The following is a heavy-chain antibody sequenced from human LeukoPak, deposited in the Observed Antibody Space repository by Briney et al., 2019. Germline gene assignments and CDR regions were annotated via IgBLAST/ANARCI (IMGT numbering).Heavy chain of an antibody. V-gene: IGHV1-2*02. CDR2: INPNSGGT. J-gene: IGHJ4*02. CDR1: GYTFTGYY. CDR3: ARDREDSSGSRDY. D-gene: IGHD3-22*01. Sequence: GASVKVSCKASGYTFTGYYMHWVRQAPGQGLEWMGWINPNSGGTNYAQKFQGRVTMTRDTSISTAYMELSRLRPDDTAVYYCARDREDSSGSRDYWGQGTLVTVSS.